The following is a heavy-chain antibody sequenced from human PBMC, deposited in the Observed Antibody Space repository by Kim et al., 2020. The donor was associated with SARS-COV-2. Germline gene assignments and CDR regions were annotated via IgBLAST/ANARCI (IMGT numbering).Heavy chain of an antibody. J-gene: IGHJ6*02. Sequence: GGSLRLSCAASGFTFSSYEMNWVRQAPGKGLEWVSYISSSGSTIYYADSVKGRFTISRDNAKNSLYLQMNSLRAEDTAVSYCARSHSVVVAATPGAHYYGMDVWGQGTTVTGSS. D-gene: IGHD2-15*01. CDR3: ARSHSVVVAATPGAHYYGMDV. CDR2: ISSSGSTI. CDR1: GFTFSSYE. V-gene: IGHV3-48*03.